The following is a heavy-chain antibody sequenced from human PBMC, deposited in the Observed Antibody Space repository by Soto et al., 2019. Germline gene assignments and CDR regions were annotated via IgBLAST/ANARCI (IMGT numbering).Heavy chain of an antibody. CDR2: FDPEDGGT. J-gene: IGHJ3*02. D-gene: IGHD6-19*01. CDR3: ARVSYGSGGPYGFDI. Sequence: ASVKVSCKVSGYTLTELSMHWVRQAPGKGLEWMGGFDPEDGGTIYAQKFQGRVTMTEDTSTDTAYMELSSLTSDDTATYYCARVSYGSGGPYGFDIWGQGTMVTVSS. CDR1: GYTLTELS. V-gene: IGHV1-24*01.